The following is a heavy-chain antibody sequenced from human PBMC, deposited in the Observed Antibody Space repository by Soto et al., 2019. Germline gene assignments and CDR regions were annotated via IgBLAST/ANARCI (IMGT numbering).Heavy chain of an antibody. D-gene: IGHD5-12*01. V-gene: IGHV4-34*01. CDR3: ARELDSGYDSGAFDI. CDR2: INHSGST. CDR1: GGSFSGYY. Sequence: QVQLQQWGAGLLKPSETLSLTCAVYGGSFSGYYWSWIRQPPGKGLEWIGEINHSGSTNYNPSLKSRVTISVDTSKNQFSLKLSSVTAADTAVYYCARELDSGYDSGAFDIWGQGTMVTVSS. J-gene: IGHJ3*02.